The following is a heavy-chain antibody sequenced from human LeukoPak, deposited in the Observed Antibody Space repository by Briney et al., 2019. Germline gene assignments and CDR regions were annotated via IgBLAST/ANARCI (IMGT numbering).Heavy chain of an antibody. Sequence: PGGSLRLSCAASGFTFDDYAMHWVRQAPGKGLEWVSGISWNSGSIGYADSVKGRFTISRDNAKNSLYLQMNSLRAEDTALYYCAKDIAAAGTYYYYYGMHVWGQGTTVNVSS. CDR2: ISWNSGSI. CDR3: AKDIAAAGTYYYYYGMHV. D-gene: IGHD6-13*01. V-gene: IGHV3-9*01. CDR1: GFTFDDYA. J-gene: IGHJ6*02.